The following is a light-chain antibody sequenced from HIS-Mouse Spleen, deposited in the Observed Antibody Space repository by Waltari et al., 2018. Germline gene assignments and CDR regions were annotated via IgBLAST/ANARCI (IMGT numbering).Light chain of an antibody. Sequence: QSALTQPASVSGSPGQSITIPCPGTSSDVGGYNHVSWYQQHPGKAPKLMIYDVSNRPSGVSNRFSGSKSGNTASLTISGLQAEDEADYYCSSYTSSSTLEVFGGGTKLTVL. J-gene: IGLJ2*01. CDR3: SSYTSSSTLEV. CDR1: SSDVGGYNH. V-gene: IGLV2-14*03. CDR2: DVS.